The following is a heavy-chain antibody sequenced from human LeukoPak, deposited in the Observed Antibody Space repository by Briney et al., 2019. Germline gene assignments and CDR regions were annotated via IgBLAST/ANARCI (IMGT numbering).Heavy chain of an antibody. D-gene: IGHD2-21*02. J-gene: IGHJ4*02. CDR1: GYTFTSYG. Sequence: GASVKVSCKASGYTFTSYGISWVRQAPGQGLEWMGWINPNSGGTNYAQKFQGRVTMTRDTSISTAYMELRSLRSDDTAVYYCAREDENSDDGWRLFDYWGQGTLVTVSS. V-gene: IGHV1-2*02. CDR3: AREDENSDDGWRLFDY. CDR2: INPNSGGT.